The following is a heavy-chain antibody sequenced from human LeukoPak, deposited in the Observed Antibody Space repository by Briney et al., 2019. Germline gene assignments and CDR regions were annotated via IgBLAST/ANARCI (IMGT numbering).Heavy chain of an antibody. CDR2: INPNSGGT. CDR1: GYTFTGYY. V-gene: IGHV1-2*06. D-gene: IGHD2-2*01. CDR3: ASCGSTSCLAHDAFDI. Sequence: ASVKVSCKASGYTFTGYYMHWVRQAPGQGLEWMGRINPNSGGTNYAQKFQGRVTMTRDTSISTAYMELSRLRSDDTAVYYCASCGSTSCLAHDAFDIWGQGTMVTVSS. J-gene: IGHJ3*02.